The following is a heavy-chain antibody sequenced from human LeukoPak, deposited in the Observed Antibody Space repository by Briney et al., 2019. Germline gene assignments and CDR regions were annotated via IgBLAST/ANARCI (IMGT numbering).Heavy chain of an antibody. J-gene: IGHJ5*02. Sequence: ASVKVSCKASGYTFTGYYMHWVRQAPGQGLEWMGWINPNSGGTNYAQKFQGRVTMTRDTSISTAYMELSRLRSDDTAVYYCARARAAIGRSWFDPWGQGTLVTVSS. CDR1: GYTFTGYY. CDR3: ARARAAIGRSWFDP. CDR2: INPNSGGT. D-gene: IGHD1-26*01. V-gene: IGHV1-2*02.